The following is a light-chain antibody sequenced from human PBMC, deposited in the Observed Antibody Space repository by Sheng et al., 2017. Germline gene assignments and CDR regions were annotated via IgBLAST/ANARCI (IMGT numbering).Light chain of an antibody. CDR1: QSVANN. CDR3: QQYNDWPLT. V-gene: IGKV3D-15*01. Sequence: EIVLTQSPATLSVSPGERATLSCRASQSVANNFLAWYQQKPGQAPRLLIYGASTRATGIPARFSGSGSGTEFTLTISSLQSEDFAVYYCQQYNDWPLTFGGGTKVAIK. CDR2: GAS. J-gene: IGKJ4*01.